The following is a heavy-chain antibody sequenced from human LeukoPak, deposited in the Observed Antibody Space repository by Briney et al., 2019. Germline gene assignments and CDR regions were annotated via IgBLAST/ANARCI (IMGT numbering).Heavy chain of an antibody. CDR1: GFTVSSNY. V-gene: IGHV3-66*01. Sequence: GGSLRLSCAASGFTVSSNYMSWVRQAPGKGLEWVSVIYSGGSTYYADSVKGRFTISRDNSKNTLYLQMNSLRAEDTAVYYCAKDDGSGWYQIDYWGQGTLVTVSS. CDR2: IYSGGST. CDR3: AKDDGSGWYQIDY. D-gene: IGHD6-19*01. J-gene: IGHJ4*02.